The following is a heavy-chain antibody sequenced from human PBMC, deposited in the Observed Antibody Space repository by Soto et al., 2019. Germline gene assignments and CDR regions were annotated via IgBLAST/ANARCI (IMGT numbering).Heavy chain of an antibody. D-gene: IGHD3-22*01. Sequence: SVKVSCKASGGTFSSYAISWVRHAPGQGLEWMGGIIPIFGTANYAQKFQGRVTITADESTSTAYMELSSLRSEDTAVYYCASSPNYYDSSGYNFQHWGQGTLVTVSS. J-gene: IGHJ1*01. CDR2: IIPIFGTA. CDR3: ASSPNYYDSSGYNFQH. V-gene: IGHV1-69*13. CDR1: GGTFSSYA.